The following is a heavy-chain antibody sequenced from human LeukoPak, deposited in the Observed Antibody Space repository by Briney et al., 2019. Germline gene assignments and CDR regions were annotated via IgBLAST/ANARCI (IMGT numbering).Heavy chain of an antibody. CDR2: ICYSGST. Sequence: PSETLSLTCTVSGGSISSYYWSWIRQLPGKGLEWIGYICYSGSTNYNPSLKSRVTISVDTSKNQFSLKLSSVTAADAAVYYCARVGATGYFDYWGQGTLVTVSS. V-gene: IGHV4-59*01. J-gene: IGHJ4*02. CDR1: GGSISSYY. D-gene: IGHD1-26*01. CDR3: ARVGATGYFDY.